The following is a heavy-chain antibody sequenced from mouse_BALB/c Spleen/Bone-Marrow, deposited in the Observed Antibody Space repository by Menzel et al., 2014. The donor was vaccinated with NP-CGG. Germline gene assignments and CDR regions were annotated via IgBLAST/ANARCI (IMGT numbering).Heavy chain of an antibody. V-gene: IGHV5-4*02. CDR3: ARHAYYDQTEVSFVY. J-gene: IGHJ3*01. D-gene: IGHD2-4*01. CDR1: GFTFSDYY. Sequence: EVKLVESGGGLVQPGGSRKLSCAASGFTFSDYYMYWVRQTPEKRLEWVATISDGGSYTFYPDSVKGRFTISRDNAKNNLYLQLSSLRSEDTALYYCARHAYYDQTEVSFVYWGQGTLVTVSA. CDR2: ISDGGSYT.